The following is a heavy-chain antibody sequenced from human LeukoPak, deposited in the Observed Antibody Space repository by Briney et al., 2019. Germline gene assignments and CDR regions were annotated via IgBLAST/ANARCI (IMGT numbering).Heavy chain of an antibody. J-gene: IGHJ4*02. V-gene: IGHV1-2*06. CDR2: INPNSGGT. CDR3: ARDQVDHTYYYDSSGYYAHLDY. D-gene: IGHD3-22*01. Sequence: ASVKVSCKASGYTFTGYYMHWVRQAPGQGLEWMGRINPNSGGTNYAQKFQGRVTMTRDTSISTAYMELSRLRSDDTAAYYCARDQVDHTYYYDSSGYYAHLDYWGQGTLVTVSS. CDR1: GYTFTGYY.